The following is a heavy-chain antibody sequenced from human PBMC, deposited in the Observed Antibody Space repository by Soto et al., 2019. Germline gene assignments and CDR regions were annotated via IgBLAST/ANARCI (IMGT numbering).Heavy chain of an antibody. CDR2: ISYDGSNK. D-gene: IGHD1-26*01. J-gene: IGHJ4*02. V-gene: IGHV3-30*18. CDR3: AKDHELRLTD. Sequence: PGGSLRLSCAASGFTFSSYGMHWVRQAPGKGLEWVAVISYDGSNKYYADSVKGRFTISRDNSKNTLYLQMNSLRAEDTAVYYCAKDHELRLTDWGQGTLVTVSS. CDR1: GFTFSSYG.